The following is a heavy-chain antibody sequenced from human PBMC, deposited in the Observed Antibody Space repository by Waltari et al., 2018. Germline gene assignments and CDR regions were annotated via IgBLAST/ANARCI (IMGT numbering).Heavy chain of an antibody. Sequence: EVQLVESGGGLVQPGGSLRISCAASGFTFSDFSMNWVRQAPGKGLEWVSYIYSTGSTIYYADSVKGRFTISRDNAQNSLYLQMNSLRADDTAVYYCARGYRKAFDIWGQGTMVTVSS. D-gene: IGHD5-12*01. V-gene: IGHV3-48*04. J-gene: IGHJ3*02. CDR3: ARGYRKAFDI. CDR1: GFTFSDFS. CDR2: IYSTGSTI.